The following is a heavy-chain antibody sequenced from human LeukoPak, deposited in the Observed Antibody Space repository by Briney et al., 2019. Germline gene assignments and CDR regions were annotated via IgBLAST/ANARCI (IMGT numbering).Heavy chain of an antibody. J-gene: IGHJ4*02. V-gene: IGHV3-23*01. D-gene: IGHD3-22*01. CDR1: GFTFSTYT. Sequence: AGGSLRLSCAASGFTFSTYTMYWVRHPPGKGLEWVSAISGSGGSTYYADSVKGRFTISRDNSKNTLYLQMNSLRAEDTAVYYCANSRGGYPPFDYWGQGTLVTVSS. CDR2: ISGSGGST. CDR3: ANSRGGYPPFDY.